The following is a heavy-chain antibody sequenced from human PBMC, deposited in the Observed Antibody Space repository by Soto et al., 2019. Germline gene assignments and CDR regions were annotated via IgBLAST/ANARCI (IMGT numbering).Heavy chain of an antibody. V-gene: IGHV3-30*18. CDR2: ISYAGNNI. D-gene: IGHD3-3*01. CDR3: AKDQSSTFRSGSGMDV. J-gene: IGHJ6*02. CDR1: GFTFRNFV. Sequence: GGSLRLSCAASGFTFRNFVMHWVRQAPGKGLEWVAVISYAGNNIYYADSVKGRFTISRDNSGNTLYLEMSSLRGEDTAVYYCAKDQSSTFRSGSGMDVWGQGTTVTV.